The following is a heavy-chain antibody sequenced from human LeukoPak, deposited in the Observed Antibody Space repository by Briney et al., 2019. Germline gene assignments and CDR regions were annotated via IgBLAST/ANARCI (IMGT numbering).Heavy chain of an antibody. J-gene: IGHJ6*02. CDR1: GYTFTSYY. CDR3: ARDRRLVVVPAAPYYYYGMDV. CDR2: INPSGGST. D-gene: IGHD2-2*01. Sequence: ASVTVSCTASGYTFTSYYMHWVRQAPGQGLEWMGIINPSGGSTSYAQKFQGRVTMTGDTSTSTVYMELSSLRSEDTAVYYCARDRRLVVVPAAPYYYYGMDVWGQGTTVTVSS. V-gene: IGHV1-46*01.